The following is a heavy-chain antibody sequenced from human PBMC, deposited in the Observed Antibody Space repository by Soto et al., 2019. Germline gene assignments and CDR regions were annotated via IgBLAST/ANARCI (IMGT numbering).Heavy chain of an antibody. CDR3: ARADYDFWSGYYPTYFDY. Sequence: PSETLSLTCAVYGGSFSGYYWSWIRQPPGKGLEWIGEINHSGSTNYNPSLKSRVTISVDTSKNQFSLKLSSVTAADTAVYYCARADYDFWSGYYPTYFDYWGQGTLVTVSS. V-gene: IGHV4-34*01. J-gene: IGHJ4*02. D-gene: IGHD3-3*01. CDR1: GGSFSGYY. CDR2: INHSGST.